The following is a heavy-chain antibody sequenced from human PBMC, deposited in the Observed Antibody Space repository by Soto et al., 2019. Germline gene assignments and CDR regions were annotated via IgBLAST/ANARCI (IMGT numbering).Heavy chain of an antibody. V-gene: IGHV2-5*01. CDR1: GFSLSTSGVG. D-gene: IGHD6-13*01. CDR2: IYWNDDK. J-gene: IGHJ2*01. CDR3: ARLIAAAGTSNWYFDL. Sequence: QITLKESGPTLVNPTQTLTLTCTFSGFSLSTSGVGVGWIRQPPGKALEWLALIYWNDDKRYSPSLKSRLTITNDTSKNQVVLTMTNMDPVDTATYYCARLIAAAGTSNWYFDLWGRGTLVTVSS.